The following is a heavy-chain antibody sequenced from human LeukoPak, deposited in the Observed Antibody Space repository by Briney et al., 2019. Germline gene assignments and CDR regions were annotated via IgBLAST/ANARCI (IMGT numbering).Heavy chain of an antibody. CDR3: ARDKDSGYDWGSYYYYYYMDV. D-gene: IGHD5-12*01. CDR1: GDTFTSYG. CDR2: ISAYNGNT. Sequence: ASVKVSCKASGDTFTSYGISWVRQAPGQGLEWMGWISAYNGNTNYAQKVQGRVTMTTDTYTSTAYMELRSLRSDDTAVYYCARDKDSGYDWGSYYYYYYMDVWGKGTTVTVSS. J-gene: IGHJ6*03. V-gene: IGHV1-18*01.